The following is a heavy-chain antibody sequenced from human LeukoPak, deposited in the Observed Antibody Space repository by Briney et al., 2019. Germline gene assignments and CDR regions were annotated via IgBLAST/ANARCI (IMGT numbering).Heavy chain of an antibody. Sequence: SVKVSCKASGGTFSSYVIGWVRQAPGQGLEWMGGIIPGFGTTNYAQKFQGTVTITADVSATTVYMVLNSLRSEDTAVYYCAREPEPAITMVRGEVFDIWGQGTMVIVSS. CDR2: IIPGFGTT. CDR1: GGTFSSYV. V-gene: IGHV1-69*13. CDR3: AREPEPAITMVRGEVFDI. D-gene: IGHD3-10*01. J-gene: IGHJ3*02.